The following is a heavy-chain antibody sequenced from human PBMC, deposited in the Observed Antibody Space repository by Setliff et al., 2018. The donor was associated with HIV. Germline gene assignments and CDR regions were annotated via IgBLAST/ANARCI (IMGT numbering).Heavy chain of an antibody. CDR3: AKVRTSYNFWVGDVFDP. CDR1: GHNFTNYG. Sequence: ASVKVSCKASGHNFTNYGINWVRQDPGQGLEWMGWINTNTGYPTYAQAFRGRFVFSLDTSVSTSYLEISSLEAEVTAVYFCAKVRTSYNFWVGDVFDPWGQGTLVTVSS. CDR2: INTNTGYP. V-gene: IGHV7-4-1*02. D-gene: IGHD1-1*01. J-gene: IGHJ5*02.